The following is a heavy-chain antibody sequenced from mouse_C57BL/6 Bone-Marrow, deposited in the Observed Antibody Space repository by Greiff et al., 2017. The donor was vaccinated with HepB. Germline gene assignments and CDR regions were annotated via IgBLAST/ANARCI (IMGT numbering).Heavy chain of an antibody. CDR3: ARLLHYAMDY. CDR1: GYTFTSYW. J-gene: IGHJ4*01. CDR2: IDPSDSYT. Sequence: QVHVKQPGAELVRPGTSVKLSCKASGYTFTSYWMHWVKQRPGQGLEWIGVIDPSDSYTNYNQKFKGKATLTVDTSSSTAYMQLSSLTSEDSAVYYCARLLHYAMDYWGKGTSVTVSS. D-gene: IGHD2-1*01. V-gene: IGHV1-59*01.